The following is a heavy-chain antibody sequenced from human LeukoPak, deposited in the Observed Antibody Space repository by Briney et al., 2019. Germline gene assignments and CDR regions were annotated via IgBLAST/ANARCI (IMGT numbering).Heavy chain of an antibody. Sequence: GGSLRLSCAASGFTFSSYWMSWVRQAPGKGLEWVANIKQDGSEKYYVDSVKGRFTISRDNAKNSLYLQMNSLRAEDTAVYYCARDRLRGYSYGGFDYWGQGTLVTVSS. J-gene: IGHJ4*02. CDR3: ARDRLRGYSYGGFDY. CDR2: IKQDGSEK. V-gene: IGHV3-7*01. D-gene: IGHD5-18*01. CDR1: GFTFSSYW.